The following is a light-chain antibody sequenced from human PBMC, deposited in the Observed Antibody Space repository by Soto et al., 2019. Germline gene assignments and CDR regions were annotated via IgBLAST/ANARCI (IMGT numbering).Light chain of an antibody. J-gene: IGKJ1*01. CDR3: QQYNNWPRT. V-gene: IGKV3-15*01. CDR2: GAS. CDR1: QSVSSN. Sequence: EIVMTQSPATLSVSPGERATLSCRASQSVSSNLAWYQQKPGQAPRLLIYGASTRATGIPVRFSGSGSVTEFTLIISSLQSEDFAVYYCQQYNNWPRTFGQGTKVEIK.